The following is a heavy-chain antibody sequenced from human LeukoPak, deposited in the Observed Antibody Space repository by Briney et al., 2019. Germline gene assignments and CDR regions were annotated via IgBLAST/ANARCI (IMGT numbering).Heavy chain of an antibody. CDR3: ASEAGDGYNLIGLGY. Sequence: SVKVSCKASGGTFSSYAISWVRQAPGQGLEWMGRIIPILGIANYAQKFQGRVTITADKSTSTAYMELSSLRSEDTAVYYCASEAGDGYNLIGLGYWGQGTLVTVSS. CDR1: GGTFSSYA. V-gene: IGHV1-69*04. J-gene: IGHJ4*02. D-gene: IGHD5-24*01. CDR2: IIPILGIA.